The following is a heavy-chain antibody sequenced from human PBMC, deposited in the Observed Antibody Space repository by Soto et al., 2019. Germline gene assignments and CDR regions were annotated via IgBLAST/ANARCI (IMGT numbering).Heavy chain of an antibody. CDR2: IIPVVGTA. Sequence: QVQLVQSGAEVKKPGSSVKISCKASEGTFRSYPISWVRQAPGQGLEWMGGIIPVVGTADYAQKFQGRVTITADESTRTGYMELSSLRSDDTAVYYCAREYTGDLFDSWGQGTLVTVSS. V-gene: IGHV1-69*01. CDR1: EGTFRSYP. CDR3: AREYTGDLFDS. J-gene: IGHJ4*02. D-gene: IGHD3-16*01.